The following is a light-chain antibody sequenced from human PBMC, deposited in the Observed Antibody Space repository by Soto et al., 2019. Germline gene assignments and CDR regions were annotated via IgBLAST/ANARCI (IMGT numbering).Light chain of an antibody. CDR2: GAS. Sequence: ELVLTQSPATLSLSPGESATLSFRASQNIDTYLDWYQQKPGQAPSLLIYGASSRATGIPDRFSGSGSGTDFTLGISRLEPEDFAVYYCQQYGSSPITFGQGTRLEI. CDR3: QQYGSSPIT. J-gene: IGKJ5*01. V-gene: IGKV3-20*01. CDR1: QNIDTY.